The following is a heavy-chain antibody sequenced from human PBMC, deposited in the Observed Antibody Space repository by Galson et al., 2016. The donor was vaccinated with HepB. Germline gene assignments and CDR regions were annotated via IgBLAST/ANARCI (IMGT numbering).Heavy chain of an antibody. CDR2: IFHTGMT. Sequence: ETLSLTCGVSGGSISSPNWWSWVHQPPGKGLEWIGEIFHTGMTNYNPSLKSRVTMSVDTTRNQLSLNLTSVTAADTAVYYCTRHKEQQQLGYFDLWGRGTLVAVSS. CDR3: TRHKEQQQLGYFDL. D-gene: IGHD5-24*01. J-gene: IGHJ2*01. CDR1: GGSISSPNW. V-gene: IGHV4-4*02.